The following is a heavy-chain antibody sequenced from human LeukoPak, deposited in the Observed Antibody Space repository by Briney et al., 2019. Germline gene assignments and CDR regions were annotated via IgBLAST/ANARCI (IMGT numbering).Heavy chain of an antibody. CDR1: GSTVSSYW. V-gene: IGHV3-7*03. CDR2: IKQDGSEK. D-gene: IGHD6-13*01. Sequence: SGGSLRLSCAASGSTVSSYWMSWVRQAPGNGLEWVANIKQDGSEKYYVDSVKGRFTISRDNAKNSLYLQMNSLRAEDTAVYYCARDAAAGNGEPFDYWGQGTLVTVSS. CDR3: ARDAAAGNGEPFDY. J-gene: IGHJ4*02.